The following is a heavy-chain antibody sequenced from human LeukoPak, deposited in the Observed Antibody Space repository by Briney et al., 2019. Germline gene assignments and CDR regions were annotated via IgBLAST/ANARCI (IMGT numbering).Heavy chain of an antibody. V-gene: IGHV3-7*01. CDR1: GFTFSSYW. CDR3: ARDVDFWSGYYPIGAFDI. D-gene: IGHD3-3*01. CDR2: IKQDGSEK. J-gene: IGHJ3*02. Sequence: GGSLRLSCAASGFTFSSYWMSWVRQAPGKGLEWVANIKQDGSEKYYVDSVKGRFTISRDNAKNSLYLQMNSLRAEDSAVYYCARDVDFWSGYYPIGAFDIWGQGTMVTVSS.